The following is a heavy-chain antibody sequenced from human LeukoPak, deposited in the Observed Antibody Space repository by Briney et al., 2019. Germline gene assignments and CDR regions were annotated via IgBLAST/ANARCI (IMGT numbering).Heavy chain of an antibody. D-gene: IGHD1-20*01. J-gene: IGHJ6*02. V-gene: IGHV3-23*01. CDR2: ISGSGGST. CDR1: GFTFSSYA. CDR3: ARDWSFGRYNWNDYYYGMDV. Sequence: PGGSLRLSCAASGFTFSSYAMSWVRQAPGKGLEWVSAISGSGGSTYYADSVKGRFTISRDNSKNTLYLQMNSLRAEDTAVYYCARDWSFGRYNWNDYYYGMDVWGQGTTVTVSS.